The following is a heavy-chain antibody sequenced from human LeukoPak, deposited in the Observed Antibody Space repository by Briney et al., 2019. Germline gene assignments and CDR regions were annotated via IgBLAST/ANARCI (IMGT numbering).Heavy chain of an antibody. CDR1: GVSFSGYY. CDR2: INHSGST. D-gene: IGHD5-18*01. Sequence: PSETLSLTCAVYGVSFSGYYWSWIRQPPGKGLEWIGEINHSGSTNYNPSLKSRVTISVDTSKNQFSLKLSSVTAADTAVYYCARATGYSYGYTRLWGQGTLVTVSS. J-gene: IGHJ4*02. CDR3: ARATGYSYGYTRL. V-gene: IGHV4-34*01.